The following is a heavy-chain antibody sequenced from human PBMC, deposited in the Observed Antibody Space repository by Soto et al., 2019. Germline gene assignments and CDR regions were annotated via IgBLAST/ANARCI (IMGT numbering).Heavy chain of an antibody. CDR1: GFTFSSYW. J-gene: IGHJ4*02. D-gene: IGHD2-15*01. CDR3: ARQNIGYCSGGSCPNFDY. V-gene: IGHV3-7*03. Sequence: EVQLVESGGGLVQPGGSLRLSCAASGFTFSSYWMSWVRQAPGKGLEWVANIKQDGSEKYYVDSVKGRFTISRDNAKNSLYLQMNSLRAEDTAVYYCARQNIGYCSGGSCPNFDYWGQGTLVTVSS. CDR2: IKQDGSEK.